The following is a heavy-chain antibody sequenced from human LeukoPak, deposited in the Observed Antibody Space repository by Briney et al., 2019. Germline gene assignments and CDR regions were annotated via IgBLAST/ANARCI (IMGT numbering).Heavy chain of an antibody. CDR3: ARTTEAHSWQTRYYSYYMDV. D-gene: IGHD6-13*01. V-gene: IGHV1-2*02. CDR1: GYSFTGHY. Sequence: GASVKVSCKASGYSFTGHYMHWVRQAPGQGLEWMGWINPKSGGTNYAQKFQGRVTMTRDTSISTAYMDMSSLRSDDTAVYYCARTTEAHSWQTRYYSYYMDVWGKGTTVTVSS. CDR2: INPKSGGT. J-gene: IGHJ6*03.